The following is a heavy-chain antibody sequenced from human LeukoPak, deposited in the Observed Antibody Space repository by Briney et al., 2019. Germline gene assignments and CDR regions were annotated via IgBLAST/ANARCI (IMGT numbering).Heavy chain of an antibody. J-gene: IGHJ4*02. V-gene: IGHV3-21*01. CDR3: ARDLYGDYSFDQ. CDR2: ISSSVTSI. D-gene: IGHD4-17*01. Sequence: PGGSLRLSCAASGFTFTAYSLNWVRQAPGKGLEWVSSISSSVTSIYYADSVKGRFTISRDNAKNSLYLQMNSLRAEDTAVYYCARDLYGDYSFDQWGQGTLVTVSS. CDR1: GFTFTAYS.